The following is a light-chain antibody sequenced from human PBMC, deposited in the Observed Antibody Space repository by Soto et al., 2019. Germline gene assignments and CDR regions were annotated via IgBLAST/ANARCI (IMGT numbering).Light chain of an antibody. Sequence: QSVLTQPPSASGTPGQRVTISCSGSSSNIGRHGANWYQQLPGTAPKLLIYNNNQRPSGVPDRFSGSKSGTSASLAISGLQSGDEADYYCGAWDCSLNGRGIFCGGTKLTVL. V-gene: IGLV1-44*01. J-gene: IGLJ2*01. CDR3: GAWDCSLNGRGI. CDR2: NNN. CDR1: SSNIGRHG.